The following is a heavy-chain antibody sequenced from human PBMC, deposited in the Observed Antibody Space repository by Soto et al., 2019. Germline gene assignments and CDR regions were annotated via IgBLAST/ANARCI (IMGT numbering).Heavy chain of an antibody. CDR1: GGTFSSYA. CDR3: AREGGVTNTRPMDV. V-gene: IGHV1-69*12. J-gene: IGHJ6*02. Sequence: QVQLVQSGAEVKKPGSSVKVSCKAPGGTFSSYAITWVRQAPGQGLEWMGGIIPIFGTANYAQKFQGRVTVTADESTSTAYMELSSLRSEYTAVYYCAREGGVTNTRPMDVWGQGTTVTVSS. CDR2: IIPIFGTA. D-gene: IGHD3-16*01.